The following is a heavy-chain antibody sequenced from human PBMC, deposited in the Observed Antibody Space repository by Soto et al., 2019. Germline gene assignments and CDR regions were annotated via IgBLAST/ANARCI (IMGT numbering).Heavy chain of an antibody. CDR1: GYTFTSYG. CDR2: ISGYNGNT. D-gene: IGHD3-22*01. Sequence: QVQLVQSGAEVKKSGASVKVSCKASGYTFTSYGITWVRQAPGQGLEWMGWISGYNGNTNYAQMLQGRITMTIDTSTSTAYMDLRSLKSDDTAVYVCARGNYFDSSGPFDYWGQGTLVTVSS. CDR3: ARGNYFDSSGPFDY. J-gene: IGHJ4*02. V-gene: IGHV1-18*04.